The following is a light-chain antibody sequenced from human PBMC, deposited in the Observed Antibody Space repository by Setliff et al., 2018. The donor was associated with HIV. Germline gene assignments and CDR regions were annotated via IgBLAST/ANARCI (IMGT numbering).Light chain of an antibody. J-gene: IGLJ1*01. CDR1: SSDVGGYNY. CDR2: EVS. CDR3: SSYTSKNTRV. V-gene: IGLV2-14*01. Sequence: QSALTQPASVSGSPGQSITISCTGTSSDVGGYNYGSWYQQHPGKAPQLMISEVSNRPSGVSNRFSGSKSGNTASLTISGLQAEDEADYYCSSYTSKNTRVFGTGTKVTVL.